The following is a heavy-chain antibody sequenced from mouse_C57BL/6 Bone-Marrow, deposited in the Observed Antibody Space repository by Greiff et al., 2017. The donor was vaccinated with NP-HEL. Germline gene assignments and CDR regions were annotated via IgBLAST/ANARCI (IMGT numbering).Heavy chain of an antibody. CDR3: ARGRYANL. D-gene: IGHD2-10*02. J-gene: IGHJ2*01. Sequence: EVMLVESEGGLVQPGSSMKLSCTASGFTFSDYYMAWVRQVPEKGLEWVANINYDGSSTYYLDSLKSRFIISRDNAKNILYLQMSSLKSEDTATYYCARGRYANLWGQGTTLTVSS. CDR1: GFTFSDYY. V-gene: IGHV5-16*01. CDR2: INYDGSST.